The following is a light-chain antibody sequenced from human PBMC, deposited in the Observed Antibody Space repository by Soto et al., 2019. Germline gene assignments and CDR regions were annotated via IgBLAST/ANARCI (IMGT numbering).Light chain of an antibody. CDR1: SSDVGSYNR. CDR2: EVS. Sequence: QSVLTQPPSVYGSPGQSVTISCTGTSSDVGSYNRVSWYQQPPGTAPKVIIYEVSNRPSGVPDRFSGSKSGNTASLTISGLQPEDEADYYCYSFTSSNTYVFGTGTKVTVL. CDR3: YSFTSSNTYV. V-gene: IGLV2-18*02. J-gene: IGLJ1*01.